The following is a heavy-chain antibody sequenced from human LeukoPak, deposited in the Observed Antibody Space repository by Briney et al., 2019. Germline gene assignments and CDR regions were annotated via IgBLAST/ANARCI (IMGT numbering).Heavy chain of an antibody. CDR2: INPNSGGT. V-gene: IGHV1-2*02. D-gene: IGHD3-3*01. CDR1: GYTFTGYY. Sequence: ASVKVSCKASGYTFTGYYMHWVRQAPGQGLEWMGWINPNSGGTNYAQKFQGRVTMTRDTSISTAYMELSRLRSDDTAVYYCARDSSGFWSGYSVDYWGQGTLVTVSS. CDR3: ARDSSGFWSGYSVDY. J-gene: IGHJ4*02.